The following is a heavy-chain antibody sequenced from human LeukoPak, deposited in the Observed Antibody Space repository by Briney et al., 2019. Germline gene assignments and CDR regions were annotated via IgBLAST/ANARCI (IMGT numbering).Heavy chain of an antibody. Sequence: PSETLSLTCTVSGGSISSSSYFWGWIRQPPGKGLEWIGSFYYSGSTYYNPSIKSRLTISVDTSKNQFSLKLSSVTAADTAVYFCARQHYGSGSYWGQGTLVTVSS. D-gene: IGHD3-10*01. CDR2: FYYSGST. CDR1: GGSISSSSYF. CDR3: ARQHYGSGSY. V-gene: IGHV4-39*01. J-gene: IGHJ4*02.